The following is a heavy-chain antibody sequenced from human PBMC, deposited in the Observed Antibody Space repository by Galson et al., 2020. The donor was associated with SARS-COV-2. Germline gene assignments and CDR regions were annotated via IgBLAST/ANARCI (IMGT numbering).Heavy chain of an antibody. CDR2: ISYDGSNK. Sequence: GESLKISCAASGFTFSSYGMHWVRQAPGKGLEWVAVISYDGSNKYYADSVKGRFTISRDNSKNTLYLQMNSLRAEDTAVYYCAKGSGTYYYDSSGLTGGQGTLVTVSS. J-gene: IGHJ4*02. D-gene: IGHD3-22*01. CDR3: AKGSGTYYYDSSGLT. CDR1: GFTFSSYG. V-gene: IGHV3-30*18.